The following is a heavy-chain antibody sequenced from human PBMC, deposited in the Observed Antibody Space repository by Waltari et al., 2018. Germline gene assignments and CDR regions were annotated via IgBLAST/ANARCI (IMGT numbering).Heavy chain of an antibody. J-gene: IGHJ6*03. Sequence: QVQLVQSGAEVKKPGASVKVSCEASGYTFTGRYLHWVRQAPGQGLEWMGRIKPNMGVTDYAQKFQDRVTMTRDTSSSTAYMELSGLRSDDTAVYYCAREATHSYYYFLDVWGKGTTVTVSS. CDR3: AREATHSYYYFLDV. CDR1: GYTFTGRY. CDR2: IKPNMGVT. V-gene: IGHV1-2*06.